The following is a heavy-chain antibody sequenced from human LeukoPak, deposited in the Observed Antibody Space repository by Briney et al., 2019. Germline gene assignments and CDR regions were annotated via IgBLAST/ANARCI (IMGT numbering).Heavy chain of an antibody. D-gene: IGHD3-22*01. Sequence: GGSLRLSCAASGFTFSSYGMHWVRQDPGKGLEWVAVISYDGSNKYYADSVKGRFTISRDNSKNTLYLQMNSLRAEDTAVYYCATRHGYDSSGYYWYDYWGQGTLVTVSS. CDR2: ISYDGSNK. V-gene: IGHV3-30*03. CDR1: GFTFSSYG. CDR3: ATRHGYDSSGYYWYDY. J-gene: IGHJ4*02.